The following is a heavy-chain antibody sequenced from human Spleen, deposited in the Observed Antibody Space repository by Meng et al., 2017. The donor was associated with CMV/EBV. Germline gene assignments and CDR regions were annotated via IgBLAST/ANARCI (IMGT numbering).Heavy chain of an antibody. CDR3: ARQSGSYSWFDP. J-gene: IGHJ5*02. D-gene: IGHD1-26*01. Sequence: GESLKISCEGSGYNFDTYWIAWVRQMPGKGLEWMGIIYPGDSDTRYSPSFQGQVTISADKSISTAYLQWSRLKASDTAIYYCARQSGSYSWFDPWGQGTLVTVSS. V-gene: IGHV5-51*01. CDR1: GYNFDTYW. CDR2: IYPGDSDT.